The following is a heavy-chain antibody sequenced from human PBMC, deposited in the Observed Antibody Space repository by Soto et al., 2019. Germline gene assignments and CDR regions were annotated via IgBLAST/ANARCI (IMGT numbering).Heavy chain of an antibody. D-gene: IGHD1-26*01. V-gene: IGHV3-33*01. Sequence: PGGSLRLSCAASGFTFSSYGMHWVRQAPGKGLEWVAVIWYDGSNKYYADSVKGRFTISRDNSKNTLYLQMNSLRAEDTAVYYLAREISRSVLTTVDDWGERT. CDR2: IWYDGSNK. CDR1: GFTFSSYG. CDR3: AREISRSVLTTVDD. J-gene: IGHJ4*02.